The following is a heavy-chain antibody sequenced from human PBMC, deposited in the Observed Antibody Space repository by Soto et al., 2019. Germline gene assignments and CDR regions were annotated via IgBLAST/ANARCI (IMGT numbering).Heavy chain of an antibody. J-gene: IGHJ6*02. CDR1: GGSISSGGYY. D-gene: IGHD1-1*01. V-gene: IGHV4-31*03. CDR3: ARDDWNDVNKTRGMDV. CDR2: IYYSGST. Sequence: SETLSLTCTVSGGSISSGGYYWSWIRQHPGKGLEWIGYIYYSGSTYYNPSLKSRVTISVDTSKNQFSLKLSSVTAADTAVYYCARDDWNDVNKTRGMDVWGQGTTVTVSS.